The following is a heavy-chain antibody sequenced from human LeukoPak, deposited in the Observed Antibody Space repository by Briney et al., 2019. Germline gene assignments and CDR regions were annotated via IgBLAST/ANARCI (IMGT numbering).Heavy chain of an antibody. V-gene: IGHV1-18*01. CDR2: ISAYNGNT. CDR3: ARDEGLTYYYGSGSYNRNYYYYGMDV. Sequence: ASVKVSCTASGYTFTSYGISWVRPAPGQGLEWMGWISAYNGNTNYAQKLQGRVTMTTDTSTSTAYMELRSLRSDDTAVYYCARDEGLTYYYGSGSYNRNYYYYGMDVWGQGTTVTVSS. CDR1: GYTFTSYG. J-gene: IGHJ6*02. D-gene: IGHD3-10*01.